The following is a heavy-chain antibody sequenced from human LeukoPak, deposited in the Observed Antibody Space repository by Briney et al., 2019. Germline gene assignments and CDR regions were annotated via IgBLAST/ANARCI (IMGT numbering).Heavy chain of an antibody. D-gene: IGHD4-17*01. Sequence: ASLKVSCKASGYTFTDYHINWVRQAPGQGLEWMGWINPNTGDGGYAQKFQGRVGITSDTSISTAYMELGSPRSEDTAVYFCARTTSLTASGYDYWGQGTLATVSS. V-gene: IGHV1-8*03. J-gene: IGHJ4*02. CDR3: ARTTSLTASGYDY. CDR2: INPNTGDG. CDR1: GYTFTDYH.